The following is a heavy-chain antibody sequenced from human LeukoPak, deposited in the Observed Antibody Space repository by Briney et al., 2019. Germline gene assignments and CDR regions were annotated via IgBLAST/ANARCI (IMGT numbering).Heavy chain of an antibody. V-gene: IGHV3-30*01. Sequence: GRSLRLSCAASGFTFSSYAMHWVRQAPGKGLEWVAVISYDGSNKYYADSVKGRFTISRDNSKNTLYLQMNSLRAEDTAVYYCADDSSGYYSGQFDYWGQGTLVTVSS. J-gene: IGHJ4*02. D-gene: IGHD3-22*01. CDR3: ADDSSGYYSGQFDY. CDR2: ISYDGSNK. CDR1: GFTFSSYA.